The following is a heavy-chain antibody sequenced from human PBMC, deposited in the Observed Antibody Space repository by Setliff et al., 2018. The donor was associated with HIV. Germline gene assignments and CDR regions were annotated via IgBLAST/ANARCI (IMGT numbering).Heavy chain of an antibody. CDR1: GDAFTDYY. J-gene: IGHJ6*03. Sequence: ASVKVSCKASGDAFTDYYIHWVRQAPGQGLEWMGWISVYNGNTNYAQKFQGRLSMSTASSASTANMFRRSLRYDDTAVYYCARTPRIMVTLKGEYYYYYMDVWGKGTTVTVSS. CDR2: ISVYNGNT. D-gene: IGHD2-8*01. CDR3: ARTPRIMVTLKGEYYYYYMDV. V-gene: IGHV1-18*04.